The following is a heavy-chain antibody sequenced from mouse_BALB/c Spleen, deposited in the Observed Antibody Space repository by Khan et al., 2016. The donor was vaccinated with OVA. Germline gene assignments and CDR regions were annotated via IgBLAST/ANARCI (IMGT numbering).Heavy chain of an antibody. Sequence: EVQLQESGPGLVKPSQSLSLTCTVTGYSITSDYAWNWIRQFLGNKLEWMGYISYSGSTSYNPSLKSRISITRDTSKNQFFLQLNSVTTDDTATYYCARDGSRYNYAMDYWGQGTAVTVSS. J-gene: IGHJ4*01. D-gene: IGHD2-3*01. CDR2: ISYSGST. CDR1: GYSITSDYA. CDR3: ARDGSRYNYAMDY. V-gene: IGHV3-2*02.